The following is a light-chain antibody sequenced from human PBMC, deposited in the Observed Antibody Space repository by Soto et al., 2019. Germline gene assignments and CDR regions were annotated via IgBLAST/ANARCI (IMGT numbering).Light chain of an antibody. J-gene: IGLJ2*01. CDR2: ATT. CDR1: TSNIGAGYA. CDR3: QSHDSSLTAVV. V-gene: IGLV1-40*01. Sequence: QSVLTQPPSVSGAPGQRVTISCTGSTSNIGAGYAVQWYQRLPGTAPKLLSYATTYRPSGVPDRFSGSKSGTSASLAITGLQSEDEGDYYCQSHDSSLTAVVFGGGTKLTVL.